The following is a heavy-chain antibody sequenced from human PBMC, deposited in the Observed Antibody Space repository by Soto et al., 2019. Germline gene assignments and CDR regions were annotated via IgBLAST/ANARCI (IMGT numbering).Heavy chain of an antibody. Sequence: AGSLSLSCAASGFSFSSYTMSWVRQAPGKGLEWVSVISGSGTSTYSANTAKGRFTIPRDNSKNTLYLQMNGLRAEDRAVYYCAEANGGNYSVFDYWGQGTLVTVSS. CDR2: ISGSGTST. D-gene: IGHD1-26*01. V-gene: IGHV3-23*01. J-gene: IGHJ4*02. CDR1: GFSFSSYT. CDR3: AEANGGNYSVFDY.